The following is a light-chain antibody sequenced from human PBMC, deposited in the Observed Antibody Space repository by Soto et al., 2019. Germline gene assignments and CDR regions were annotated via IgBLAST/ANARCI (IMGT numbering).Light chain of an antibody. CDR2: EGF. Sequence: QSVLTQPASVSGSPGQSITISCTGTSSDIGTYNLVSWYQHYPGKAPKLLIFEGFKRPSGVSNRFSGSKSGSTASLTISGLQTEDEADYYCCSYAGRSTWDVVFGGGTKLTVL. CDR1: SSDIGTYNL. V-gene: IGLV2-23*01. J-gene: IGLJ2*01. CDR3: CSYAGRSTWDVV.